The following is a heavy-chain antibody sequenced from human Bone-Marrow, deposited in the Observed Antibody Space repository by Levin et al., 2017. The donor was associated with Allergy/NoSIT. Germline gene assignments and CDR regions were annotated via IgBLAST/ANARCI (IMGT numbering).Heavy chain of an antibody. V-gene: IGHV3-11*01. Sequence: LSLTCAASGFTFSDYDMNWIRQAPGKGLEWVSYISSGATIYYADSVTGRFTISRDNAKNSLYLQMNSLRAEDTAVYYCAKDLLDFYGMDVWGQGTTVTVSS. CDR2: ISSGATI. J-gene: IGHJ6*02. CDR1: GFTFSDYD. CDR3: AKDLLDFYGMDV.